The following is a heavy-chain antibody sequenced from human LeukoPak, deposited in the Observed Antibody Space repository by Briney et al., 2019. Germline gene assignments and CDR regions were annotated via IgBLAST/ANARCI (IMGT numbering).Heavy chain of an antibody. Sequence: PSETLSLTCAVYGGSFSGYYWSWIRQPPGKGLEWIGEINHSGSTNYNPSLKSRVTISVDTSKNQFSLKLSSVTAADTAVYYCASDPLAVADAYWGQGTLVTVSS. CDR3: ASDPLAVADAY. CDR2: INHSGST. V-gene: IGHV4-34*01. J-gene: IGHJ4*02. CDR1: GGSFSGYY. D-gene: IGHD6-19*01.